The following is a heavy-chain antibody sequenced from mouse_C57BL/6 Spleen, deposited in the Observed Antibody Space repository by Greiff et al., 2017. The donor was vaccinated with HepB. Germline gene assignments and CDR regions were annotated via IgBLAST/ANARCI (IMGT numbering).Heavy chain of an antibody. CDR2: IWSGGST. V-gene: IGHV2-2*01. D-gene: IGHD2-3*01. CDR3: ARSHDGYYASWFAY. CDR1: GFSLTSYG. Sequence: VQLKESGPGLVQPSQSLSITCTVSGFSLTSYGVHWVRQSPGKGLEWLGVIWSGGSTDYNAAFISRLSISKDNSKSQVFFKMNSLQADDTAIYYCARSHDGYYASWFAYWGQGTLVTVSA. J-gene: IGHJ3*01.